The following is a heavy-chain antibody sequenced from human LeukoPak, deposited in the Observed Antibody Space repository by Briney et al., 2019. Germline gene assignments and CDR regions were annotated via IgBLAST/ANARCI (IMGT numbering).Heavy chain of an antibody. CDR1: GFTFSSYS. J-gene: IGHJ4*02. V-gene: IGHV3-21*01. CDR2: ISSSSSYI. D-gene: IGHD3-9*01. Sequence: PGGSLRLSCAASGFTFSSYSMNWVPQAPGKGLEWVSSISSSSSYIYYADSVKGRFTISRDNAKDSLYLQMNSLRAEDTAVYYCARDHFDWVGVLDYWGQGTLVTVSS. CDR3: ARDHFDWVGVLDY.